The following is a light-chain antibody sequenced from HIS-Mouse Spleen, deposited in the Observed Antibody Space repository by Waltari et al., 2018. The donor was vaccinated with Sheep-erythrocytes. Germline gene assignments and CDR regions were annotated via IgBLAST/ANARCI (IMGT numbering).Light chain of an antibody. CDR3: CSYAGSYNHV. J-gene: IGLJ1*01. V-gene: IGLV2-11*01. CDR2: DVS. Sequence: QSALTQPRSVSGSPGQSVTISCTGTSSDVGGYNYVSWYPQHPGKAPKLMIYDVSKRPSGGPDRFSGAKSGNTASLTISGLQAEDEADYYCCSYAGSYNHVFATGTKVTV. CDR1: SSDVGGYNY.